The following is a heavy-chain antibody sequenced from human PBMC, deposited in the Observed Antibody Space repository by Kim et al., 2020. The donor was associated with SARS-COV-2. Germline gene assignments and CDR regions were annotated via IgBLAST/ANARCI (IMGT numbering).Heavy chain of an antibody. D-gene: IGHD1-1*01. V-gene: IGHV3-73*01. CDR2: IRSKVNGYAT. CDR1: GFTFSDSA. CDR3: TRVPGTTLAFLDAFD. Sequence: GGSLRLSCGASGFTFSDSAMHWFRRASGKGLEWVGRIRSKVNGYATAYSASVRGRFTISRDDSRNTAYLQMNSLKTEDTAGYYCTRVPGTTLAFLDAFD. J-gene: IGHJ3*02.